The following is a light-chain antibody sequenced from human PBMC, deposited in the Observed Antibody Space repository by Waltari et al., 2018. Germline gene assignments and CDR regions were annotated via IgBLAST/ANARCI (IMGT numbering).Light chain of an antibody. Sequence: DIQMTQSPASLSASVGDRVTITCRASQSVNNYFNWYHQKTGHAPKLLIYVASTLETGVPSRFSGSGSGTDFTLTISNLQPEDFATYLCQQSYKAPLTFGGGTKVEIK. V-gene: IGKV1-39*01. CDR1: QSVNNY. J-gene: IGKJ4*01. CDR2: VAS. CDR3: QQSYKAPLT.